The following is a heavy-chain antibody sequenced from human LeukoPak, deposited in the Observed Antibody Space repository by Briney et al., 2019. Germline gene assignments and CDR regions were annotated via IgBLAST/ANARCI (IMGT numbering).Heavy chain of an antibody. J-gene: IGHJ6*02. Sequence: GGSLRLSCAASGFTFSSYGMHWVRQAPGKGLEWVAVIWYDGSNKYYADSVKGRFTISRDNSKNTLYLQMNSLRAEDTAVYYCARESGSYYGMDVWGQGTTVTVSS. CDR3: ARESGSYYGMDV. D-gene: IGHD1-26*01. V-gene: IGHV3-33*08. CDR1: GFTFSSYG. CDR2: IWYDGSNK.